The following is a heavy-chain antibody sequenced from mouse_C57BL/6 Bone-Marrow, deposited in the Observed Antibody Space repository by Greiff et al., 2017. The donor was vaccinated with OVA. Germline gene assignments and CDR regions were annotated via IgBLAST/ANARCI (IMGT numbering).Heavy chain of an antibody. CDR1: GFTFSDYG. J-gene: IGHJ4*01. V-gene: IGHV5-17*01. CDR3: ARKAIYYYGSYAMDY. D-gene: IGHD1-1*01. CDR2: ISSGSSTI. Sequence: EVHLVESGGGLVKPGGSLKLSCAASGFTFSDYGMHWVRQAPEKGLEWVAYISSGSSTIYYADTVKGRFTISRDNAKNTLFLQMTSLRSEYTAMYYCARKAIYYYGSYAMDYWGQGTSVTVSS.